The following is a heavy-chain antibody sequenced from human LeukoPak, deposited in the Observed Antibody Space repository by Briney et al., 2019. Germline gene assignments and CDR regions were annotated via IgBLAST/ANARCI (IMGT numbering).Heavy chain of an antibody. CDR2: INHSGST. D-gene: IGHD3-16*02. CDR1: GGSFSGYY. V-gene: IGHV4-34*01. CDR3: ARGRRDYIWGSYRSFFDY. Sequence: SETLSLTCAVYGGSFSGYYWSWTRQPPGKGLEWIGEINHSGSTNYNPSLKSRVTISVDTSKNQFSLKLSSVTAADTAVYYCARGRRDYIWGSYRSFFDYWGQGTLVTVSS. J-gene: IGHJ4*02.